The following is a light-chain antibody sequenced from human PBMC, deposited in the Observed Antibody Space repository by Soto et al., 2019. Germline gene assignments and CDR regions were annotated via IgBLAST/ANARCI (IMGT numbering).Light chain of an antibody. Sequence: QAVLTQSSSASASLGSSVKLTCTLSSGHSGYIIAWHQQQPGKAPRFLMKFEGSGSYNKGSGVPDRFSGSSSGADRYLTISNLQSEDEADYYCETWDTNTRVFGGGTKLTVL. V-gene: IGLV4-60*03. CDR1: SGHSGYI. CDR3: ETWDTNTRV. CDR2: FEGSGSY. J-gene: IGLJ3*02.